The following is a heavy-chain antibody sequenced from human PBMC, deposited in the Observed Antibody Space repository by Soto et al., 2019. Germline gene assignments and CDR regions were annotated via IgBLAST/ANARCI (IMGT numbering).Heavy chain of an antibody. D-gene: IGHD7-27*01. CDR1: AGTFPHYA. J-gene: IGHJ5*02. CDR3: ACNWGNSLKNWLDP. Sequence: QVQLVQSGPEVRVPGSSVKVSCKASAGTFPHYALSWVRQAPGQGLEWIGGIIPVLATTTYAQKFQGRVSINADESTNTVDMELSSLRSEATAVYYCACNWGNSLKNWLDPWGQGTLVTVSS. V-gene: IGHV1-69*01. CDR2: IIPVLATT.